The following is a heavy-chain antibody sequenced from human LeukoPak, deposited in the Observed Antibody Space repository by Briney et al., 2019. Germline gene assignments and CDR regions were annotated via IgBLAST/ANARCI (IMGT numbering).Heavy chain of an antibody. J-gene: IGHJ4*02. V-gene: IGHV1-24*01. Sequence: ASVKVSCKVSGYTLTELSMHWVRQAPGKGLEWMGGFDPEDGETIYAQKFQGRVTMTEDTSTDTAYMELSSLRSEDTAVYYCAIVMVRGSLRSYYFDYWGQGTLVTVSS. CDR2: FDPEDGET. CDR3: AIVMVRGSLRSYYFDY. D-gene: IGHD3-10*01. CDR1: GYTLTELS.